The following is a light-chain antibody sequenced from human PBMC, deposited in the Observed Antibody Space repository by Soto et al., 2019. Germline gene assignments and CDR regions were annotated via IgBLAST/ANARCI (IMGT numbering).Light chain of an antibody. V-gene: IGKV3-15*01. CDR1: QSVGSN. CDR2: GAS. Sequence: EIVITQSPATLSVSPGERATLSCRASQSVGSNLAWYQQKPGQAPRLLIYGASTRATGIPARFSGSGSGTEFTLTISSLQSEDFALYYCQQYNNWPRTLGQGTKVDIK. CDR3: QQYNNWPRT. J-gene: IGKJ1*01.